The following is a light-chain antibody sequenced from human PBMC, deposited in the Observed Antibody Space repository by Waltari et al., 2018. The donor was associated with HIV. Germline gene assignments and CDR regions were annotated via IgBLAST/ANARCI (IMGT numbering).Light chain of an antibody. CDR2: GAS. CDR3: QQYVDWPRT. V-gene: IGKV3-15*01. Sequence: EIVMTQSPVTLSVSPGERATLSCMASQSVDAMLAWYQQKPGQAPRLLIYGASKRDTGVPVRFSGSGSGTEFTLTISSLQSEDYAVYYCQQYVDWPRTFGQGTKVEVK. J-gene: IGKJ2*01. CDR1: QSVDAM.